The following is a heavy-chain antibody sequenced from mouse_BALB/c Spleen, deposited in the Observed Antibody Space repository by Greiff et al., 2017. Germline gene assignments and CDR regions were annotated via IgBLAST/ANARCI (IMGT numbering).Heavy chain of an antibody. CDR2: INPGSGGT. V-gene: IGHV1-54*03. J-gene: IGHJ2*01. Sequence: QVQLKESGAELVRPGTSVKVSCKASGYAFTNYLIEWVKQRPGQGLEWIGVINPGSGGTNYNEKFKGKATLTADKSSSTAYMQLSSLTSDDSAVYFCARGDGYREGYWGQGTTLTVSS. CDR3: ARGDGYREGY. D-gene: IGHD2-3*01. CDR1: GYAFTNYL.